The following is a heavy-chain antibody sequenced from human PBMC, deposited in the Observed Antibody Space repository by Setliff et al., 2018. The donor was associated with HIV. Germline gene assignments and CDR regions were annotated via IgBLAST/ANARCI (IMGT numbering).Heavy chain of an antibody. CDR1: GYTFTSYY. CDR3: ANGYDFWSGSSKGNFDY. J-gene: IGHJ4*02. V-gene: IGHV1-46*01. Sequence: ASVKVSCKASGYTFTSYYMHWVRQAPGQGLEWMGIINPSGGSTSYAQRFQGRVAMTRDTSTSTVYMELSSLRSEDTAVYYCANGYDFWSGSSKGNFDYWGPGTLVTVSS. CDR2: INPSGGST. D-gene: IGHD3-3*01.